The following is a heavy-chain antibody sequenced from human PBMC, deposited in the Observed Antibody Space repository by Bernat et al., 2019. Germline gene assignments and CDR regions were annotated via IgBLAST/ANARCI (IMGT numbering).Heavy chain of an antibody. D-gene: IGHD6-19*01. Sequence: QVHLVESGGGVVQPGGSLRLSCAASGFTFSSFGMHWVRQAPGKGLEWVALIRYDGSKKYYADSGKGQSTISRDNSRNMLYWKMNSRGAEDTVGYYWAKSVYRSDNYGMDVGGQGPRSPSP. CDR3: AKSVYRSDNYGMDV. CDR2: IRYDGSKK. CDR1: GFTFSSFG. V-gene: IGHV3-30*02. J-gene: IGHJ6*02.